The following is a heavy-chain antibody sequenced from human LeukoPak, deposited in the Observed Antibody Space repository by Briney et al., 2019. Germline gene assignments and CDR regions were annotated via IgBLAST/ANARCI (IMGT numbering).Heavy chain of an antibody. CDR2: IFYSGST. CDR1: GGSISTSSYY. Sequence: SETLSLTCTVSGGSISTSSYYWGWVRQPPGKGLEWIGNIFYSGSTYYSPSLKSRVTISLDTSRNQFSLKLSSVTAADTAVYFCARGRVSSSSWYSTYYYYFYMDVWGKGTTVTVSS. V-gene: IGHV4-39*07. CDR3: ARGRVSSSSWYSTYYYYFYMDV. D-gene: IGHD6-13*01. J-gene: IGHJ6*03.